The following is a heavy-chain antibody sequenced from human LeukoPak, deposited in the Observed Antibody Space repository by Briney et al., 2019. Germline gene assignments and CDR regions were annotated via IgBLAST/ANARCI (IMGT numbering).Heavy chain of an antibody. D-gene: IGHD3-22*01. CDR1: GFTFSTYV. J-gene: IGHJ4*02. Sequence: GGSLRLSCAASGFTFSTYVMNWFRQAPGKGLEWVSTISVGAEYIFYADSVKGRFTISRDNSKNTLYLQMNSLRAEDTAVYYCAKRCYYDTGCEIDYWGQGTLVTVSS. V-gene: IGHV3-23*01. CDR2: ISVGAEYI. CDR3: AKRCYYDTGCEIDY.